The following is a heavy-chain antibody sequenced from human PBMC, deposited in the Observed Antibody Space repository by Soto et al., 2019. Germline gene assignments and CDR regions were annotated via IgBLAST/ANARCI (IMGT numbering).Heavy chain of an antibody. Sequence: EVKLLESGGGLVQPGGSLRLSCAASGFIFKNFAMTWVRQAQGRGLEWVSAINIGGTSTDYADSVKGRFTISRDDSSDTLYLQMNNVRADDTAVYYCAKDGELECLHIKITYFYYMEVGGLGTTVTVSS. CDR3: AKDGELECLHIKITYFYYMEV. CDR1: GFIFKNFA. D-gene: IGHD3-10*01. V-gene: IGHV3-23*01. J-gene: IGHJ6*03. CDR2: INIGGTST.